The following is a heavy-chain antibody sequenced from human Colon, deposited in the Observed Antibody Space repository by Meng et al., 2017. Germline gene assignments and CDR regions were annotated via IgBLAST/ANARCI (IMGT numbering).Heavy chain of an antibody. V-gene: IGHV3-15*05. Sequence: GESLKISCVGSGFIFSSVWMSWVRQAPGKGLEWLGRIKSIRDGRTIDYAAPARGRFTISRDDSKNTLSLQVDSLKTKDTADYYCTTSDSYDYEGIWGQGTLVTVSS. J-gene: IGHJ4*02. CDR3: TTSDSYDYEGI. CDR1: GFIFSSVW. D-gene: IGHD3-22*01. CDR2: IKSIRDGRTI.